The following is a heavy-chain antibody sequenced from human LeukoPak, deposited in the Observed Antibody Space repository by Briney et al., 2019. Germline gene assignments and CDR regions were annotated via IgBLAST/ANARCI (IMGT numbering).Heavy chain of an antibody. CDR2: ISSSSSYI. D-gene: IGHD3-9*01. J-gene: IGHJ4*02. CDR1: GFTFSSYG. Sequence: GGSLRLSCAASGFTFSSYGMSWVRQAPGKGLEWVSSISSSSSYIYYADSVKGRFTISRDNAKNSLYLQMNSLRAEDTAVYYCARPYDILTGYFEYWGQGTLVTVSS. V-gene: IGHV3-21*01. CDR3: ARPYDILTGYFEY.